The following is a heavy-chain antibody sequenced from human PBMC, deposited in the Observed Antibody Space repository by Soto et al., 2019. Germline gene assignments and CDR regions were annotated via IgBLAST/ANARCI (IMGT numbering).Heavy chain of an antibody. CDR3: ARDRFIGTYYVKGVNYVFDH. CDR2: LNQDGSEK. Sequence: GGSXRLSCSSSGFTFADYWMSWVRQAPGKGLEWVANLNQDGSEKNCVDSVKGRFTISRDNAKNSVYLQLNSLRAEDTAVYYCARDRFIGTYYVKGVNYVFDHWGQGAPVTVSS. J-gene: IGHJ4*02. V-gene: IGHV3-7*03. CDR1: GFTFADYW. D-gene: IGHD1-26*01.